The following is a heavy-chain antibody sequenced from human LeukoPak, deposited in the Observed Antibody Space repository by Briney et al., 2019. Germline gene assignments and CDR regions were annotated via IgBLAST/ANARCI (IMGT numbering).Heavy chain of an antibody. CDR3: AKDITLFYDSSGYDY. D-gene: IGHD3-22*01. J-gene: IGHJ4*02. V-gene: IGHV3-9*03. CDR1: GFTFDDHA. Sequence: GGSLRLSCAASGFTFDDHAMHWVRQAPGKGLEWVSGISWNSGSIGYADSVKGRFTISRDNAKNSLYLQMNSLRAEDMALYYCAKDITLFYDSSGYDYWGQGTLVTVSS. CDR2: ISWNSGSI.